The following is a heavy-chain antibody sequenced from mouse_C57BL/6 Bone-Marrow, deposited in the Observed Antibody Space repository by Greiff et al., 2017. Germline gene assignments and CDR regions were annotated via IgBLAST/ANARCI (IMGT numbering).Heavy chain of an antibody. J-gene: IGHJ1*03. CDR2: IYPGRGNT. D-gene: IGHD3-1*01. CDR1: GYSFTSYY. Sequence: VQLQESGPELVKPGASVKISCKASGYSFTSYYIHWVKQRPGQGLEWIGWIYPGRGNTKYNEKFKGKATLTADTSSSTAYMQLRSLTSEDSAVYYCEGYAACYWYFDVWGTGTTVTVSS. CDR3: EGYAACYWYFDV. V-gene: IGHV1-66*01.